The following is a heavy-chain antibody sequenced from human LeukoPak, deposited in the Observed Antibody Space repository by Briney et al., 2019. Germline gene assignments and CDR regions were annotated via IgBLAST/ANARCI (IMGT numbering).Heavy chain of an antibody. D-gene: IGHD3-16*01. CDR3: ASVLGGHAFDI. CDR1: GGSISSSSYY. Sequence: SETLSLTCTVSGGSISSSSYYWGWIRQPPGKGLEWIGSMYYSGSTYYNPSLKSRVAISVDTSKNQFSLKLSSVTAADTAMYYCASVLGGHAFDIWGQGTMVTVSS. CDR2: MYYSGST. V-gene: IGHV4-39*07. J-gene: IGHJ3*02.